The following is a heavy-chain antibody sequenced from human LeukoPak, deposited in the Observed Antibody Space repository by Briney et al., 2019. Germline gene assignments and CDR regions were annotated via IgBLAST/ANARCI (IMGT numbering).Heavy chain of an antibody. D-gene: IGHD2-2*02. CDR3: ARVDCSSTSCYTGDAFDI. J-gene: IGHJ3*02. CDR1: GGSISSGDYY. Sequence: TSETLSLTCTVSGGSISSGDYYWSWIRQPPGKGLEWIGYIYYSGSTYYNPSLKSRVTISVDTSKNQFSLKLSSVTAADTAVYYCARVDCSSTSCYTGDAFDIWGQGTMVTVSS. CDR2: IYYSGST. V-gene: IGHV4-30-4*08.